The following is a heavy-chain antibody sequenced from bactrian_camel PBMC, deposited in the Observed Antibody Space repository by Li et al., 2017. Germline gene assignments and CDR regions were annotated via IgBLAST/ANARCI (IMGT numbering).Heavy chain of an antibody. CDR3: ADDLVRYSDPCISGAEFMN. Sequence: HVQLVESGGGSVQAGESLRLSCVFSGDRYASWCMGWFRQVPGKEREGVAAIDNDGITDYANSVKGRFTISQDKNTLYLQMVSLKPEDTAMYYCADDLVRYSDPCISGAEFMNWGHGTQVTVS. J-gene: IGHJ4*01. CDR2: IDNDGIT. D-gene: IGHD3*01. V-gene: IGHV3S55*01. CDR1: GDRYASWC.